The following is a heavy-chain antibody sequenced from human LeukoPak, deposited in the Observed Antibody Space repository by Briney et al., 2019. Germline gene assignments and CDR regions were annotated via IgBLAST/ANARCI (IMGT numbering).Heavy chain of an antibody. V-gene: IGHV3-30*18. CDR1: GFTFSRYG. CDR3: AKEALRYFDWLPAYNWFDP. Sequence: GGSLRLSCAASGFTFSRYGMQWVRQAPGKVLEWETAISYDGSNKYYADSVKGRFTISRDNSKNTLYVQMNSLRAEDTAVYYCAKEALRYFDWLPAYNWFDPWGQGTLVT. J-gene: IGHJ5*02. D-gene: IGHD3-9*01. CDR2: ISYDGSNK.